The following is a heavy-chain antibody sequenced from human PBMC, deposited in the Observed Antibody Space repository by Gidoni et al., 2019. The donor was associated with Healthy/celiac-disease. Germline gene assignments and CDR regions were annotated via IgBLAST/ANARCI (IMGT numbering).Heavy chain of an antibody. CDR2: IYYSGST. Sequence: QLQLQESGPGLVKPSETLSLTCTVSGGSISSSSYYWGWIRQPPGKGLEWIGSIYYSGSTYYNPSLKSRVTISVDTSKNQFSLKLSSVTAADTAVYYCARLGGYSSTHFDYWGQGTLVTVSS. V-gene: IGHV4-39*01. D-gene: IGHD6-19*01. CDR1: GGSISSSSYY. J-gene: IGHJ4*02. CDR3: ARLGGYSSTHFDY.